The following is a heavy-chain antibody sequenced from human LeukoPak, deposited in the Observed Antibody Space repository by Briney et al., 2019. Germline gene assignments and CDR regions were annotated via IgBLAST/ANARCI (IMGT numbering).Heavy chain of an antibody. CDR1: GFTFSSYT. CDR3: ARDVGGYAFDY. Sequence: PGGSLRLSCVASGFTFSSYTLHWVRQAPGKGLERVAVMSYDGSHKFHADSVKGRFTISRDNSKNTLYLQMNSLRAEDTAIYFCARDVGGYAFDYWGQGTLVTVSS. CDR2: MSYDGSHK. V-gene: IGHV3-30*04. D-gene: IGHD5-12*01. J-gene: IGHJ4*02.